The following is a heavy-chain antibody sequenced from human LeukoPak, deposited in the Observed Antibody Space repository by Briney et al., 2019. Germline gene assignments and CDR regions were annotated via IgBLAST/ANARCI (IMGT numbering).Heavy chain of an antibody. J-gene: IGHJ4*02. D-gene: IGHD1-14*01. Sequence: PSGTLSLTCAVSGGSISSSNWWSWVRPPSGKGLEWIGEIYHSGSTNYNPSLKSRVTISVDKSKNQFSLKLSSVTAADTAVYYCARVTGNTTYYFDYWGQGTLVTVSS. CDR1: GGSISSSNW. V-gene: IGHV4-4*02. CDR2: IYHSGST. CDR3: ARVTGNTTYYFDY.